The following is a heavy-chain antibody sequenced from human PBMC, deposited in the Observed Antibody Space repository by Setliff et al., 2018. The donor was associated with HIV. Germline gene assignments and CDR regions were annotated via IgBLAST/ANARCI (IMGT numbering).Heavy chain of an antibody. J-gene: IGHJ4*02. D-gene: IGHD4-17*01. Sequence: GGSLRLSCAASGFTFSSYGMNWVRQAPGKGLEWVSSISSSSSYIYYADSVKGRFTISRDNAKNSLYLQMNSLRAEDTAVYYCAREIYWDGDREDYWGQGTLVTVS. CDR3: AREIYWDGDREDY. CDR1: GFTFSSYG. CDR2: ISSSSSYI. V-gene: IGHV3-21*01.